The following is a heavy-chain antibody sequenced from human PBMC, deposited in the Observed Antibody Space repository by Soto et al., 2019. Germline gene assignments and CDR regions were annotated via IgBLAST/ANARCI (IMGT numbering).Heavy chain of an antibody. CDR3: AKDLRVGATIPYYFDY. J-gene: IGHJ4*02. D-gene: IGHD1-26*01. CDR1: GFTFSSHA. CDR2: ISGGVGIR. V-gene: IGHV3-23*01. Sequence: EVQLLESGGGLVQPVGSLRLSCAVSGFTFSSHAMSWVRQAPGKGLVWVSSISGGVGIRYYADSVKGRFTIFRDNSKNTLFLQMDSLRAEDTAVYYCAKDLRVGATIPYYFDYWGQGTLVTVSS.